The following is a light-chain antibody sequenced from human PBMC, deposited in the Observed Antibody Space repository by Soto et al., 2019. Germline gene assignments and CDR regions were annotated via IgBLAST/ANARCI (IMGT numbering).Light chain of an antibody. J-gene: IGKJ4*01. CDR1: QDITKY. Sequence: DIQMTQSPSSLAASVGDRVTITCQASQDITKYLNWYQQNPGIAPKVLISDASNLETGVPPRFSGSGSGTEFTLTISSLQPEDFAKYYCQQYDNLPLTFGRGTQVEMK. CDR2: DAS. CDR3: QQYDNLPLT. V-gene: IGKV1-33*01.